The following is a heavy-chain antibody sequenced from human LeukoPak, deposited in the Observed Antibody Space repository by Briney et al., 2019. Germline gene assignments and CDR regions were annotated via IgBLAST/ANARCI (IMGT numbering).Heavy chain of an antibody. V-gene: IGHV4-34*01. CDR3: ARGPRNYYDSSGSDY. CDR1: GGSFSGYY. CDR2: INHSGST. Sequence: PSETLSLTCAVYGGSFSGYYWSWIRQPPGKGLEWIGEINHSGSTNYNPSLKSRVTISVDTSKNQFSLELSSVTAADTAVYYCARGPRNYYDSSGSDYWGQGTLVTVSS. D-gene: IGHD3-22*01. J-gene: IGHJ4*02.